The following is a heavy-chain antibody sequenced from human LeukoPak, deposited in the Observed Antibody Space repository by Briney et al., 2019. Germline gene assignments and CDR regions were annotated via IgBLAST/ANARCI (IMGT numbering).Heavy chain of an antibody. Sequence: ASVKVSCKASGYTFTSYYMHWVRQAPGQGLEWMGIINPSGGSTSYAQKFQGRVTMTRDMSTSTVYMELSSLRSEDTAVYYCARDRRIQLWPGEDYYYYYMDVWGKGTTVTVSS. CDR2: INPSGGST. V-gene: IGHV1-46*01. D-gene: IGHD5-18*01. CDR1: GYTFTSYY. CDR3: ARDRRIQLWPGEDYYYYYMDV. J-gene: IGHJ6*03.